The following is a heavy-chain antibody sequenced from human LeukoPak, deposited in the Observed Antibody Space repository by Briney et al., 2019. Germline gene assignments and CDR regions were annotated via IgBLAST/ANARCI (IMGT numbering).Heavy chain of an antibody. CDR3: ARDHSGFISYYDSSGYSPGAFDI. J-gene: IGHJ3*02. V-gene: IGHV3-66*02. CDR2: IYSGGST. CDR1: GFTVSSNY. Sequence: GGSLRLSCAASGFTVSSNYRSWVRQAPGKGLEWVSVIYSGGSTYYADSVKGRFTISRDNSKNTLYLQMNSLRAEDTAVYYCARDHSGFISYYDSSGYSPGAFDIWGQGTMVTVSS. D-gene: IGHD3-22*01.